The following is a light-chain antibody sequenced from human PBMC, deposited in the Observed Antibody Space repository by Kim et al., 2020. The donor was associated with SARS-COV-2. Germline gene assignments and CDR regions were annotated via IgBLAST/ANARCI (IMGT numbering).Light chain of an antibody. CDR3: QYYGDSPLWA. CDR2: GTS. V-gene: IGKV3-20*01. Sequence: DIVLTQSPGTLSLSPGERATLSCRASQSVTSSHLAWYQQKPGQAPRLLIYGTSSRATGIPDRFSRSGSGTDFGLTISRLEPEDFAVYYCQYYGDSPLWAFGQGTKVDIK. J-gene: IGKJ1*01. CDR1: QSVTSSH.